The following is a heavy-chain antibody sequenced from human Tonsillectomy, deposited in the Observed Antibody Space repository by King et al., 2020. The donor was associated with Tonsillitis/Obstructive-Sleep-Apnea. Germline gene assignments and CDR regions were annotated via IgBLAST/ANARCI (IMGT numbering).Heavy chain of an antibody. CDR3: AREALDAFDI. V-gene: IGHV4-59*01. Sequence: VQLQESGPGLVKPSETLSLTCTVSGGFISSYYWSWIRQPPGKGLEWIGYIDYSGSTNYNPSLKSRVTISVDTSKNQFSLNLSSVTAADTAVYYCAREALDAFDIWGQGTMVTVSS. J-gene: IGHJ3*02. CDR2: IDYSGST. CDR1: GGFISSYY.